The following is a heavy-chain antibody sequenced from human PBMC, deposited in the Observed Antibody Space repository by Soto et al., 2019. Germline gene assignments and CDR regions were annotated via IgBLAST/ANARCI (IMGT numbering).Heavy chain of an antibody. J-gene: IGHJ4*02. D-gene: IGHD3-22*01. CDR3: ARQIYDSDTGPNFQYYFDS. Sequence: GESLKISCKGSGYNFPSYWISWLRQMPGKGLEWMGRIDPSDSYTNYSPSFRGHVTITIDKSISTAYLQWSSLKASDTAMYYCARQIYDSDTGPNFQYYFDSWGQGTPVTVSS. CDR2: IDPSDSYT. CDR1: GYNFPSYW. V-gene: IGHV5-10-1*01.